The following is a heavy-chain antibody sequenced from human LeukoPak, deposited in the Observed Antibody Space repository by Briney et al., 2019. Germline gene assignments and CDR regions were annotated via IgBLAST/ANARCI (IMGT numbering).Heavy chain of an antibody. CDR3: ARHRQFDADVFDI. J-gene: IGHJ3*02. Sequence: PSETLSLTCTLSGGSISSYYWSWIRQPPGKGLEWIGYISYSGSTKYNPSLKSRVTISIDTSKKQFSLNLSSVTAADAAVYYCARHRQFDADVFDIWGQGTMDTVSS. CDR2: ISYSGST. D-gene: IGHD3-9*01. V-gene: IGHV4-59*08. CDR1: GGSISSYY.